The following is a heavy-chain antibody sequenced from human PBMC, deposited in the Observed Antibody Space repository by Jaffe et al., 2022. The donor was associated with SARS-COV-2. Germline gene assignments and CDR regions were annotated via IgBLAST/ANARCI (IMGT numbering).Heavy chain of an antibody. J-gene: IGHJ5*02. Sequence: QVQLQQSGPGLVKPSQTLSLTCVISGDSVSSNSAAWNWIRQSPSRGLEWLGRTYYRSKWYNDYAISVKSRITINPDTSKNQFSLQLNSVTPEDTAVYYCARGVSYYDSSGYYENWFDPWGQGTLVTVSS. CDR1: GDSVSSNSAA. V-gene: IGHV6-1*01. D-gene: IGHD3-22*01. CDR2: TYYRSKWYN. CDR3: ARGVSYYDSSGYYENWFDP.